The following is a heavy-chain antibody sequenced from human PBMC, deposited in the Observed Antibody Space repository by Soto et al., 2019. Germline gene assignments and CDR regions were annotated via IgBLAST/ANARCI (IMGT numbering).Heavy chain of an antibody. V-gene: IGHV3-7*01. D-gene: IGHD6-13*01. CDR3: ARKAAGTEYFQH. J-gene: IGHJ1*01. Sequence: GESLKISCAASGFTFSSYWMSWVRQAPGKGLEWVANIKQDGSEKYYVDSVKGRFTISRDNAKNSLYLQMNSLRAEDTAVYYCARKAAGTEYFQHWGQGTLVTVSS. CDR1: GFTFSSYW. CDR2: IKQDGSEK.